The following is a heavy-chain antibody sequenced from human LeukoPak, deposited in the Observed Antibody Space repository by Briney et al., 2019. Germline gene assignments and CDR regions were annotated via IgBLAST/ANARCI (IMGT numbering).Heavy chain of an antibody. CDR2: ISSSSSYI. D-gene: IGHD6-13*01. CDR3: ARGAPGSSQPVDY. Sequence: PGGSLRLSCAASRFTFSSYSMNWVRQAPGKGLKWVSSISSSSSYIYYADSVKGRFTISRDNAKNSLYLQMNSLRGEDTAVYYCARGAPGSSQPVDYWGQGTLVTVSS. J-gene: IGHJ4*02. V-gene: IGHV3-21*01. CDR1: RFTFSSYS.